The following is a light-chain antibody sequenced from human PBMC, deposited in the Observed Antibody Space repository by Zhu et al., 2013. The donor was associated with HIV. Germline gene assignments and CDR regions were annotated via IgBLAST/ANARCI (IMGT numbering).Light chain of an antibody. CDR2: AVN. CDR3: SSYAGSDNYVL. Sequence: QSALTQPPSASGSPGQSVTISCTGSSSDVGGYNHVSWYQQYPGKAPKLMIYAVNKRPSGVPDRFSGSKSGNMASLTVSGLQGEDEADYYCSSYAGSDNYVLFGGGTKLTVL. CDR1: SSDVGGYNH. J-gene: IGLJ3*02. V-gene: IGLV2-8*01.